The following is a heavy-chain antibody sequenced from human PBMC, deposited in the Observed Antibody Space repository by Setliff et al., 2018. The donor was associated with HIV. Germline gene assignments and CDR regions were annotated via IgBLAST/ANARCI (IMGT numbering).Heavy chain of an antibody. CDR1: GGSFNTYY. D-gene: IGHD4-17*01. CDR3: ARVQMAYAAFDV. CDR2: IYFTGSS. J-gene: IGHJ3*01. Sequence: PSETLSLTCAVYGGSFNTYYWSWIRQPPGKGLEWIGSIYFTGSSDNNPSLKSRVTLSVDTSKHQFSLKLSSVTAADTAVYYCARVQMAYAAFDVWGQGTMVTVSS. V-gene: IGHV4-59*01.